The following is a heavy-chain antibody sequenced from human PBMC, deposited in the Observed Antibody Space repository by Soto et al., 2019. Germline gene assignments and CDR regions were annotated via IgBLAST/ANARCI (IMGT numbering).Heavy chain of an antibody. J-gene: IGHJ5*02. D-gene: IGHD5-12*01. CDR3: ARDRRIVATIKRIGNWFDP. CDR1: GFTFSSYS. Sequence: PGGSLRLSCTDSGFTFSSYSMSWVRQAPGKGLEWVASISGSCTSRYYADSVRGRFTISRDNAKNTLYLQMNSLRSEDTAVYYCARDRRIVATIKRIGNWFDPWGQGTLVTVSS. V-gene: IGHV3-21*01. CDR2: ISGSCTSR.